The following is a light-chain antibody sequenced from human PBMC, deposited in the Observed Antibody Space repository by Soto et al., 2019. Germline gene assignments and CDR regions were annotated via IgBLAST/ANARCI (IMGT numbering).Light chain of an antibody. CDR3: SSYTSSRAYV. CDR2: EVS. CDR1: TNDVGDYNY. Sequence: QSVLTQPASVSGSPGQSITISCTGTTNDVGDYNYVAWYQQHSGKVPRLMIYEVSNRPSGVSSRFSGSKSGNTASLTISGLQAEDEADYYCSSYTSSRAYVFGIGTKVTVL. J-gene: IGLJ1*01. V-gene: IGLV2-14*01.